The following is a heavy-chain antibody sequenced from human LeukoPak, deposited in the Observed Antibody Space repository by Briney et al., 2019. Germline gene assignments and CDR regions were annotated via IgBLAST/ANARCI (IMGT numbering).Heavy chain of an antibody. V-gene: IGHV1-69*13. CDR3: ARDYYGSGSYYTHAFDI. D-gene: IGHD3-10*01. CDR1: GGTFSSYA. Sequence: GASVKVSCKASGGTFSSYAISWVRQAPGQGLEWMGGIIPIFGTANYAQKFQGRVTITADESTSTAYMELSSLRSEDTAVYYCARDYYGSGSYYTHAFDIWGQGTMVTVSS. CDR2: IIPIFGTA. J-gene: IGHJ3*02.